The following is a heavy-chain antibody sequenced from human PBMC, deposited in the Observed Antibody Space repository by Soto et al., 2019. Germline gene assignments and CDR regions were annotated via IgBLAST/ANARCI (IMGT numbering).Heavy chain of an antibody. CDR2: IYYSWST. CDR1: GGSISSSSYY. Sequence: PSETLSLTCTVSGGSISSSSYYCGWIRQPPGKGLEWIGSIYYSWSTDYNPSLKSRVTISVDTSKTQFSLKLSALTAADTAVYYYARPGSSSRAYWGQGTLVTVAS. J-gene: IGHJ4*02. D-gene: IGHD6-13*01. CDR3: ARPGSSSRAY. V-gene: IGHV4-39*01.